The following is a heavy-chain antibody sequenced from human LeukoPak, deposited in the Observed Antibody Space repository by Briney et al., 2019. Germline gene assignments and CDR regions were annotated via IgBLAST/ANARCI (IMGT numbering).Heavy chain of an antibody. CDR1: GFTFSSYA. Sequence: GGSLRLSCAASGFTFSSYAMHWVRQAPGKGLEYVSAISSNGGSTYYANSVKGRFTISRDNSKNTLYLQMGSLRAEDMAVYYCARERIAVAGLFDYXXQGTLVTVSS. CDR3: ARERIAVAGLFDY. J-gene: IGHJ4*02. D-gene: IGHD6-19*01. CDR2: ISSNGGST. V-gene: IGHV3-64*01.